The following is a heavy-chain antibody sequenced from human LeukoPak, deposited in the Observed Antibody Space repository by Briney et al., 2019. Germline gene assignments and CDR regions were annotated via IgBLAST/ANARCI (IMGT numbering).Heavy chain of an antibody. Sequence: SETLSLTCTVSGGSISSHYWSWIRQPPGKGLEWIGYIYYSGSTNYNPSLKSRVTISVDTSKNQFSLKLSSVTAADTAVYYCARGAVTDGYYYYYTDVWGKGTTVTVSS. J-gene: IGHJ6*03. CDR1: GGSISSHY. CDR3: ARGAVTDGYYYYYTDV. D-gene: IGHD1-14*01. CDR2: IYYSGST. V-gene: IGHV4-59*11.